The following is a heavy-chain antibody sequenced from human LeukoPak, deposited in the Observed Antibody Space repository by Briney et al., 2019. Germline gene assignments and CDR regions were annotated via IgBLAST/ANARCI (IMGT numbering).Heavy chain of an antibody. J-gene: IGHJ6*03. Sequence: GGSLRLSCAASGFTFGDYGMHWVRQAPGKGLEWVSSINWSSGHKAYAASVEGRFTISRDNTKNFLYLQMSSLRPDDTAFYYCAKDAGVGSSSLSYYWYIDFWGKGTTAIVSS. D-gene: IGHD6-6*01. CDR3: AKDAGVGSSSLSYYWYIDF. V-gene: IGHV3-9*01. CDR2: INWSSGHK. CDR1: GFTFGDYG.